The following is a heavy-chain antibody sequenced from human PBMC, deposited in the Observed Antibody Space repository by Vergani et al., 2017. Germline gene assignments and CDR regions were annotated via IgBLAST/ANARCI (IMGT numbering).Heavy chain of an antibody. Sequence: QVQLVQSGAEVKKPGSSVKVSCKASGGTFSSYAISWVRQAPGQGLEWMGWISAYNGNTNYAQKLQGRVTMTTDTSTSTAYMELRSLRSDDTAVYYCARQGSERDSSGWYXFDYWGQGTLVTVSS. CDR2: ISAYNGNT. J-gene: IGHJ4*02. D-gene: IGHD6-19*01. V-gene: IGHV1-18*01. CDR3: ARQGSERDSSGWYXFDY. CDR1: GGTFSSYA.